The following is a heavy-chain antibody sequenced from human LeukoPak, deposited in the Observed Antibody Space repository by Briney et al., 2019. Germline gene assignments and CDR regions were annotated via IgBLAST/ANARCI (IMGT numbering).Heavy chain of an antibody. CDR1: GFTFSSHW. D-gene: IGHD1-1*01. Sequence: TGGSLRLSCAASGFTFSSHWMHWVRQAPGKGLVWVSRINSDGSSTTYVDPVKGRFTISRDNAKNTMYLQMNSLRAEDTAVYYCAPNWNDGRFRDYWGQGTLVTVSS. CDR3: APNWNDGRFRDY. J-gene: IGHJ4*02. V-gene: IGHV3-74*01. CDR2: INSDGSST.